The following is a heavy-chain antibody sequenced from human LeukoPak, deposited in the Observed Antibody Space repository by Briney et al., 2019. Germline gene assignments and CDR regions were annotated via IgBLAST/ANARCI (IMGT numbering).Heavy chain of an antibody. Sequence: SETLSLTRAVSGGSISSYYWSWIRQPPGKGLEWIGYIYYSGSTNYNPSPKSQFTISVDTSKNQFSLKLSSVTAADAAVYYCARARDYFDYWGQGTLVTVSS. V-gene: IGHV4-59*01. CDR2: IYYSGST. J-gene: IGHJ4*02. CDR1: GGSISSYY. CDR3: ARARDYFDY.